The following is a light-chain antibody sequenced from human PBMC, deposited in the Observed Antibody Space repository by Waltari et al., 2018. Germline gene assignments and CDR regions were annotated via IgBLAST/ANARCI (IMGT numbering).Light chain of an antibody. Sequence: DIVMTQSPDSLAVSLGERATINCRSGQSVLSSTNNKNYLAWYQQKLGQPPKLLIYWASTRESVVPDRFNGSGSGTDFTLTISSLQAEDVAVYYCQQYYSTPYTFGQGTKLEIK. J-gene: IGKJ2*01. CDR1: QSVLSSTNNKNY. CDR3: QQYYSTPYT. V-gene: IGKV4-1*01. CDR2: WAS.